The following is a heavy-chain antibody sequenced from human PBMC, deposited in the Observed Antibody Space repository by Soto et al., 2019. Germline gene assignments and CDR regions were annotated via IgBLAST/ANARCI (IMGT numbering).Heavy chain of an antibody. V-gene: IGHV4-59*01. CDR3: ARGDPLLWFGEKVYYGMDV. D-gene: IGHD3-10*01. CDR1: GGSISSYY. CDR2: IYYSGST. J-gene: IGHJ6*02. Sequence: QVQLQESGPGLVKPSETLSLTCTVSGGSISSYYWSWIRQPPGKGLEWIGYIYYSGSTNYNPSLKGRVTISVDTSKHQFSLKLSSVTAADTAAYYCARGDPLLWFGEKVYYGMDVWGQGTTVTVSS.